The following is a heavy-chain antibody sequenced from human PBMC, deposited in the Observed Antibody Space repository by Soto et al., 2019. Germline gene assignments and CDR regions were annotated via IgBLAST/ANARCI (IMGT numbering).Heavy chain of an antibody. Sequence: CAASGFTFISYCMHWVRRAPGKGLEWVAVISYDGSNKYYADSVKGRFTISRDNSKNTLYLQMNSLRAEDTAVYYCAKSGGIQLWLKSYYYGMDVWGQGTTVTVSS. J-gene: IGHJ6*02. CDR2: ISYDGSNK. V-gene: IGHV3-30*18. D-gene: IGHD5-18*01. CDR3: AKSGGIQLWLKSYYYGMDV. CDR1: GFTFISYC.